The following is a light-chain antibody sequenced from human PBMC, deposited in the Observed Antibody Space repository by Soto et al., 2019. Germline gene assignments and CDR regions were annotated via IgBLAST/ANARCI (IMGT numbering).Light chain of an antibody. J-gene: IGKJ2*01. CDR1: QSVSSN. V-gene: IGKV3-15*01. Sequence: EIVMTQSPATLSVSPGERATLSCRASQSVSSNLAWYQQKPGQAPRLLIYGASTRATGIPARFSGSGSGTEFTLTISSLQSEDFVVYSCQQYNNWPPYTFGQGTKLEIK. CDR2: GAS. CDR3: QQYNNWPPYT.